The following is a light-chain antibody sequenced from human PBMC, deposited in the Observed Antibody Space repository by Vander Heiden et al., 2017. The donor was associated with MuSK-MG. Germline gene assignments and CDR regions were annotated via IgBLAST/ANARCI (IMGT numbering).Light chain of an antibody. CDR1: SSDVGGYNY. CDR2: DVR. CDR3: SAYTSRSTPV. V-gene: IGLV2-14*03. J-gene: IGLJ2*01. Sequence: SALTQPASVSGSPGPSITISCTGTSSDVGGYNYVSWYQHYPGKAPKLMIYDVRKRPAGVANRFSGSKSGNTASLTISGLQAEDEADYYCSAYTSRSTPVFGGGTKLTVL.